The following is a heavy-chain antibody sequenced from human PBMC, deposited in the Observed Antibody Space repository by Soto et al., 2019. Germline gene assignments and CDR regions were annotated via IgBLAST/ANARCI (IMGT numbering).Heavy chain of an antibody. V-gene: IGHV3-33*01. CDR3: ARDRSSTSSGMLDY. CDR2: TWYDGSDI. J-gene: IGHJ4*02. CDR1: GFTFSLFG. Sequence: QVQLVESGGGVVQPGRSLRLSCAATGFTFSLFGMHWVRQAPGKVLEWVAVTWYDGSDIKYVDSVKGRFTISRDNSKNILVLQMNSLRAEDTAVYYCARDRSSTSSGMLDYWGQGTLVTVSS. D-gene: IGHD6-6*01.